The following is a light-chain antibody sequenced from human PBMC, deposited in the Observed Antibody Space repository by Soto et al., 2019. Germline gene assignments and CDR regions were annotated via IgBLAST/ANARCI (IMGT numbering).Light chain of an antibody. V-gene: IGLV2-8*01. J-gene: IGLJ3*02. CDR2: EVT. CDR1: SSDVGGYHY. CDR3: SSHAGINNVV. Sequence: QSALTQPPSASGSPGQSVTISCTGTSSDVGGYHYVSWYQQHPGKAPRLMVYEVTKRPSGVPARFSGSKSGNTASLTVSGLQAEDEADYYCSSHAGINNVVFGGGTQLTVL.